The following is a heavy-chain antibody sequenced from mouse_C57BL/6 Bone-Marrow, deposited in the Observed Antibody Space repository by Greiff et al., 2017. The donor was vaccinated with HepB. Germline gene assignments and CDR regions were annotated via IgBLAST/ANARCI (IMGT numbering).Heavy chain of an antibody. CDR1: GFTFTDYY. Sequence: EVQGVESGGGLVQPGGSLSLSCAASGFTFTDYYMSWVRQPPGKALEWLGFIRNKANGYTTEYSASVKGRFTISRDNSQSILYLQMNALRAEDSATYDCARFAYDGYQFAYWGQGTLVTVSA. V-gene: IGHV7-3*01. CDR2: IRNKANGYTT. D-gene: IGHD2-3*01. J-gene: IGHJ3*01. CDR3: ARFAYDGYQFAY.